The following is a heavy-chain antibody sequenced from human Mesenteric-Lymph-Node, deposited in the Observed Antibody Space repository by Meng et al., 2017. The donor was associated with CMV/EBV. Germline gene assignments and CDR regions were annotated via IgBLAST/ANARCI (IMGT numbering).Heavy chain of an antibody. CDR2: ISYSGST. D-gene: IGHD4-11*01. CDR3: ARHEVVYSNYRYYYYGMDV. V-gene: IGHV4-59*01. J-gene: IGHJ6*02. CDR1: GGSISRFY. Sequence: SETLSLTCTVSGGSISRFYWNWIRQAPGEGLEWIGYISYSGSTNYNPSLKRRVTISVATSKTQFSLKLTSVTAADTAVYYCARHEVVYSNYRYYYYGMDVWGQGTTVTVSS.